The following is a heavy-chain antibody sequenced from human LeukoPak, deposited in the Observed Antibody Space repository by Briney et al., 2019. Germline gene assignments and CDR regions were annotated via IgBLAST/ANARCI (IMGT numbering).Heavy chain of an antibody. Sequence: GGSLRLSCAASGFTFSNFAMTWVRQAPGKGLEWVSSIVGSSSTYYADSVKGRFTISRDNAKNTLYLQMNSLRAEDTAVYYCASGYAWFDPWGQGTLVTVSS. D-gene: IGHD5-12*01. J-gene: IGHJ5*02. CDR3: ASGYAWFDP. CDR2: IVGSSST. CDR1: GFTFSNFA. V-gene: IGHV3-69-1*01.